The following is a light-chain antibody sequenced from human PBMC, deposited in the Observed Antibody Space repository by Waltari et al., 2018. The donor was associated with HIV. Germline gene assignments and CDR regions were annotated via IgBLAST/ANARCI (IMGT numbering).Light chain of an antibody. CDR2: LGS. CDR1: NILLHPDGNYY. V-gene: IGKV2-28*01. J-gene: IGKJ2*01. Sequence: VMTQSPLSLLVTSGEGPSISCSSGNILLHPDGNYYLAWYLQNPGQSPQLLIYLGSSRASGVPDRFTGSGSGTDFTLTISRVEAEDVGVYYCQQSLGTPPTFGQGTKLDIK. CDR3: QQSLGTPPT.